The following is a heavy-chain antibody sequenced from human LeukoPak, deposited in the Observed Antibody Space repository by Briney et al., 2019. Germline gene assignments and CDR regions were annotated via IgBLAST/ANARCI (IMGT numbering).Heavy chain of an antibody. CDR1: GYTFTSYD. V-gene: IGHV1-18*01. CDR3: ARGDWFDP. CDR2: VSGYNGNT. D-gene: IGHD2-21*01. Sequence: ASVKVSFKASGYTFTSYDINXVRXXPGQGLEWMGWVSGYNGNTNYAQKFEGRVAMTTDTSSSTAYMELRSLRSDDTAIYYCARGDWFDPWGQGTLVTVSS. J-gene: IGHJ5*02.